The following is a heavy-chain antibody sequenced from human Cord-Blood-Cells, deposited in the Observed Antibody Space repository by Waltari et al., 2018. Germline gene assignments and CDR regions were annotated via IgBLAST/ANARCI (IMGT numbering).Heavy chain of an antibody. Sequence: GASVKVSCKASGYTFTSYGISWVRQAPGQGLERMGWISAYNGNTNYAQKLQGRVTMTTDTSTSTDYMEMRSLRSDDTAVYYCARDRLGADETLTGEVNAFDIWGQGKMVTVSS. J-gene: IGHJ3*02. D-gene: IGHD7-27*01. V-gene: IGHV1-18*01. CDR1: GYTFTSYG. CDR2: ISAYNGNT. CDR3: ARDRLGADETLTGEVNAFDI.